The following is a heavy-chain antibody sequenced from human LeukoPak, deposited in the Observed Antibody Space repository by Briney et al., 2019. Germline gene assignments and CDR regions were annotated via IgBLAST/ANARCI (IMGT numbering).Heavy chain of an antibody. CDR3: ARHLRTYGAFDI. CDR2: IYSGGVT. J-gene: IGHJ3*02. D-gene: IGHD3-10*01. Sequence: SGGSLRLSCVASGLTVSSNYMTWVRQAPGKGPERVSVIYSGGVTYYADSVKGRFTISRDNSKNTVYLQVNSLRAEDTAVYYCARHLRTYGAFDIWGQGTMVTVSS. CDR1: GLTVSSNY. V-gene: IGHV3-66*04.